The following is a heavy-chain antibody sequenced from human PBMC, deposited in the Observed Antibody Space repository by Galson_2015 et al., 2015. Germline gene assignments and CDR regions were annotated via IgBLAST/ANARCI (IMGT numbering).Heavy chain of an antibody. CDR3: AKDRRAVVMSAIDY. V-gene: IGHV3-23*01. D-gene: IGHD2-21*02. CDR1: GFTFSSSA. J-gene: IGHJ4*02. Sequence: LRLSCAASGFTFSSSAMNWVRQAPGKGLEWVSALSHTGSSIYYADSVKGRFTISRDNSKNTLYLHLNSLRADDTAVYYCAKDRRAVVMSAIDYWGQGPQVTVSS. CDR2: LSHTGSSI.